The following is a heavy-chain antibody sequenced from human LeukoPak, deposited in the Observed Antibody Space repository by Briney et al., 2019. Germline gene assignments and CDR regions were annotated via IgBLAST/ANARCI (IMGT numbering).Heavy chain of an antibody. Sequence: GGSLGLSCAASGFRFSSYGMHWVRQAPGKGLEWVAVISYDESNKFYEDSVKGRFTISRDNSKNTLYLQMNSLRAEDTAVYYCAKGGGTGYSSSWFSNWGQGTLVTVSS. D-gene: IGHD6-13*01. V-gene: IGHV3-30*18. CDR3: AKGGGTGYSSSWFSN. CDR1: GFRFSSYG. CDR2: ISYDESNK. J-gene: IGHJ4*02.